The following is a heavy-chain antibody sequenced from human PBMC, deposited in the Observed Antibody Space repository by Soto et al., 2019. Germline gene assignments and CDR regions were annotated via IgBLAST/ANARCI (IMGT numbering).Heavy chain of an antibody. J-gene: IGHJ5*02. Sequence: SETLSLTCTVSGGSISSGGYYWSWIRQHPGKGLEWIGYIYYSGSTYYNPSLKSRVTISVDTSKNQFSLKLSSVTAADTAVYYCAREYGGNSNWFDPWGQGTLVTVSS. V-gene: IGHV4-31*03. CDR1: GGSISSGGYY. CDR3: AREYGGNSNWFDP. D-gene: IGHD2-21*02. CDR2: IYYSGST.